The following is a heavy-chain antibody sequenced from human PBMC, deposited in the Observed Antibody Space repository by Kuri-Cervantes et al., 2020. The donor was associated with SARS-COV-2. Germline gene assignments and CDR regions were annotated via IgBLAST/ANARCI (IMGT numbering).Heavy chain of an antibody. J-gene: IGHJ4*02. V-gene: IGHV4-59*12. Sequence: SETLSLTCTVSGGSISSYYWSWIRQPPGKGLEWIGYIYYSGSTNYNPSLKSRVTMSVDTSKNQFSLKLSSVTAADTAVYYCARSAYYTYYDFWSGYYKADFFDYWGQGTLVTVSS. D-gene: IGHD3-3*01. CDR2: IYYSGST. CDR3: ARSAYYTYYDFWSGYYKADFFDY. CDR1: GGSISSYY.